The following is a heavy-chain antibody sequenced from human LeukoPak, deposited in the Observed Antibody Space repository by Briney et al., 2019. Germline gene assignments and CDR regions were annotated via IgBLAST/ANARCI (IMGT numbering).Heavy chain of an antibody. CDR2: ISGSGGST. D-gene: IGHD3-3*01. CDR1: GITFSRHW. CDR3: AKDLGPKYYDFWSGYYPRPYYYYGMDV. Sequence: GGSLRLSCVASGITFSRHWMTWVRRAPGKGLEWVSAISGSGGSTYYADSVKGRFTISRDNSKNTLYLQMNSLRAEDTAVYYCAKDLGPKYYDFWSGYYPRPYYYYGMDVWGQGTTVTVSS. J-gene: IGHJ6*02. V-gene: IGHV3-23*01.